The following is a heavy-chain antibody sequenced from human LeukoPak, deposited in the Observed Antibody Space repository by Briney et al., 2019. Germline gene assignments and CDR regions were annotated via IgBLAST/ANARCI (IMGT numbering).Heavy chain of an antibody. CDR1: GGTFSSYA. V-gene: IGHV1-69*01. Sequence: SVKVSCKASGGTFSSYAISWVRQAPGQGLEWMGGIIPIFGTANYAQKFQGRVTITAAESTSTAYMKLSSLSTEDTAVYYCARGVGATTHYFDYWGQGTLVTVSS. J-gene: IGHJ4*02. D-gene: IGHD1-26*01. CDR2: IIPIFGTA. CDR3: ARGVGATTHYFDY.